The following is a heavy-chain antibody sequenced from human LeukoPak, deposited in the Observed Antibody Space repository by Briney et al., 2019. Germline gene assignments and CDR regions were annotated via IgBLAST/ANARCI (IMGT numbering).Heavy chain of an antibody. J-gene: IGHJ6*03. CDR2: IIPILGIA. Sequence: SVKVSCKASGGTFSSYTISWVRQAPGQGLEWMGRIIPILGIANYAQKFQGRVTITADKSTSTAYMELSSLRSEDTAVYYCAKGDSSSSNYYYMDVWGKGTTVTVSS. CDR3: AKGDSSSSNYYYMDV. V-gene: IGHV1-69*02. D-gene: IGHD6-6*01. CDR1: GGTFSSYT.